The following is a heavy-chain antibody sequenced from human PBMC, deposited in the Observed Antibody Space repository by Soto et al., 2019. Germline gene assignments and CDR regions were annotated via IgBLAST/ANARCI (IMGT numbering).Heavy chain of an antibody. D-gene: IGHD4-17*01. CDR3: AKEHLETTVTTPSY. Sequence: QVQLVESGGGVVQPGRSLRLSCAASGFTFSSYGMHWVRQAPGKGLEWVAVISYDGNNKYYADSVKGRFTISRDNCMNTLYLHMDSLRAADTAMYYCAKEHLETTVTTPSYWGQGTLVTVSS. CDR1: GFTFSSYG. V-gene: IGHV3-30*18. J-gene: IGHJ4*02. CDR2: ISYDGNNK.